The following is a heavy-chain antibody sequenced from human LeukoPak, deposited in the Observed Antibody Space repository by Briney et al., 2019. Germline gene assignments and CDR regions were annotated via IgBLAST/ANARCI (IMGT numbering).Heavy chain of an antibody. Sequence: SETLSLTCTVSGGSISSYYWSWIRQPPGKGLEWIGYIYYSGGTNYNPSLKSRVTISVDTSKNQFSLKLSSVTAADTAVYYCARLVADYGDYVGHFDYWGQGTLVTVSS. CDR2: IYYSGGT. CDR3: ARLVADYGDYVGHFDY. D-gene: IGHD4-17*01. V-gene: IGHV4-59*08. CDR1: GGSISSYY. J-gene: IGHJ4*02.